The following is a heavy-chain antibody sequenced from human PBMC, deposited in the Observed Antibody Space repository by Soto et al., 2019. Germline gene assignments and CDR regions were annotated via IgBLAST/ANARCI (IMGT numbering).Heavy chain of an antibody. CDR2: ISAYNGNT. Sequence: QVQLVQSGAEVKKPGASVKVSCKASGYTFTSYGISWVRQAPGQGLEWMGWISAYNGNTNYAQKRQGRVTMTTDTSTSTAYMELRSLRSDDTAVYSCARGPGMTVGGVIVKTIDYWGQGTLVTVSS. D-gene: IGHD3-16*02. CDR3: ARGPGMTVGGVIVKTIDY. V-gene: IGHV1-18*01. J-gene: IGHJ4*02. CDR1: GYTFTSYG.